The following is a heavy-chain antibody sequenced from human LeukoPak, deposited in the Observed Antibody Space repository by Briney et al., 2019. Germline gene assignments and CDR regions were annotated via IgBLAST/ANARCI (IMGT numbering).Heavy chain of an antibody. V-gene: IGHV4-61*02. D-gene: IGHD5-18*01. CDR2: IYTSGST. CDR1: GGSISSGSYY. J-gene: IGHJ4*02. Sequence: SETLSLTCTVSGGSISSGSYYWSWIRQPAGKGLEWIGRIYTSGSTNYNPSLKSRVTISVDTSKNQFSLKLSSVTAADTAVYYCARYVDTAMVTSHYFDYWGQGTLVTVSS. CDR3: ARYVDTAMVTSHYFDY.